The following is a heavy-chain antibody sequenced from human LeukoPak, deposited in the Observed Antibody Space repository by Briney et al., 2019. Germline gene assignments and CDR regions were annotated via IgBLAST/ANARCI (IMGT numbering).Heavy chain of an antibody. V-gene: IGHV1-2*06. D-gene: IGHD6-13*01. J-gene: IGHJ4*02. CDR1: GYTFTGYY. CDR3: ARDLRGSSSRVAPAFDY. Sequence: ASVKVSCKASGYTFTGYYMHWVRQAPGQGLEWMGRINPNSGGTNYAQKFQGRVTMTRDTSISTAYMQLSRLRSDDTAVYYCARDLRGSSSRVAPAFDYWGQGTLVTVSS. CDR2: INPNSGGT.